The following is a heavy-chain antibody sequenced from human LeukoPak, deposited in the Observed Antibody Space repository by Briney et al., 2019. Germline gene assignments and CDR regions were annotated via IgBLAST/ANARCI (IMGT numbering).Heavy chain of an antibody. J-gene: IGHJ4*02. D-gene: IGHD5-18*01. CDR3: ARDRGIQLWFPYYFDY. Sequence: GGSLRLSCAASGFTFSSYGMHWVRQAPGKGLEWVAFIRYDGSNKYYADSVKGRFTISRDNSKNTLYLQMNSLRAEDTAVYYCARDRGIQLWFPYYFDYWGQGTLVTVSS. CDR2: IRYDGSNK. CDR1: GFTFSSYG. V-gene: IGHV3-30*02.